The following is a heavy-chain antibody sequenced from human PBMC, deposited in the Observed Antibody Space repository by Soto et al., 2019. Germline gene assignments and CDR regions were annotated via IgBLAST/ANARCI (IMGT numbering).Heavy chain of an antibody. CDR3: ARSRDGYSFYFYYGMDG. V-gene: IGHV3-23*01. J-gene: IGHJ6*02. CDR2: ISGSGGST. CDR1: GFTFSSYA. D-gene: IGHD4-4*01. Sequence: QPGGSLRLSCAASGFTFSSYAMSWVRQAPGKGLEWVSAISGSGGSTYYADSVKGRFTISRDNSRSTLYLQMNSLRAEDTAVYYCARSRDGYSFYFYYGMDGWGQGTTVTVSS.